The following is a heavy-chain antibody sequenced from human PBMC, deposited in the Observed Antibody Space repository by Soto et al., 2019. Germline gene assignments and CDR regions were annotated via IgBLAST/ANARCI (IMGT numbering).Heavy chain of an antibody. CDR3: ARLLHYSRGFYYFDY. V-gene: IGHV4-39*01. Sequence: QLQLQESGPGLVKPSETLSLTCSVSGASISSTSHYWGWIRQPPGKGLEWIGSIYYTGTLYHNPSLKSRVTQSVDTSKEEFSVKVTSVTAADTAVYYCARLLHYSRGFYYFDYWGQGILVIVSS. CDR2: IYYTGTL. D-gene: IGHD3-22*01. CDR1: GASISSTSHY. J-gene: IGHJ4*02.